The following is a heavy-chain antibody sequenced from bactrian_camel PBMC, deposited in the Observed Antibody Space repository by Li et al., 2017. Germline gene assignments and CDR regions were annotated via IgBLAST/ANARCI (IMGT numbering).Heavy chain of an antibody. Sequence: HVQLVESGGGSVQAGGSLRLTCAAPGYERATICMGWFRQAPGKERERVATIDDSGATTYTDSVKGRFFISKASTKTTLYPQMNNLKPEDTAMYYCSSDPTCDDIATDPIDWGQGTQVTVS. CDR3: SSDPTCDDIATDPID. V-gene: IGHV3S53*01. CDR2: IDDSGAT. D-gene: IGHD4*01. J-gene: IGHJ4*01. CDR1: GYERATIC.